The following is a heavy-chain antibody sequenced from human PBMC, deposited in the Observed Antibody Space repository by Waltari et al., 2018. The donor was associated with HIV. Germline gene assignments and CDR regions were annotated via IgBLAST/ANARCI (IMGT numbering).Heavy chain of an antibody. CDR3: AKLGMKNWFDP. J-gene: IGHJ5*02. Sequence: QVQLVQSGSELKKPGASVKVSCRASGYKFTNYAMKWVRQAPGQGPEWMGWINTNTGNPTYAQGFTGRFVFSLDTSVSTAYLQISSLKAEDTAVYYCAKLGMKNWFDPWGQGTLVTVSS. D-gene: IGHD3-3*02. CDR1: GYKFTNYA. V-gene: IGHV7-4-1*02. CDR2: INTNTGNP.